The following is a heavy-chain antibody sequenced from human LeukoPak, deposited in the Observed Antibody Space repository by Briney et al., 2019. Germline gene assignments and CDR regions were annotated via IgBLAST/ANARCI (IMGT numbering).Heavy chain of an antibody. V-gene: IGHV4-59*12. J-gene: IGHJ4*02. CDR1: GGSISSYY. CDR3: ARAALYYDFWSGYSPALDY. CDR2: IYYSGST. D-gene: IGHD3-3*01. Sequence: PSETLSLTCTVSGGSISSYYWSWIRQPPGKGLEWIGYIYYSGSTNYNPSLKSRVTISVDTSKNQFSLKLSSVTAADTAVYYCARAALYYDFWSGYSPALDYWGQGTLVTVSS.